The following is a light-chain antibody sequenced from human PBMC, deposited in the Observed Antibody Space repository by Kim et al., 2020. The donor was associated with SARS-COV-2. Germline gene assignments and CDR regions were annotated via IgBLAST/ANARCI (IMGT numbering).Light chain of an antibody. CDR1: QSVSSSF. CDR3: QQYGSSPPMYS. V-gene: IGKV3-20*01. J-gene: IGKJ2*01. CDR2: GAS. Sequence: GERATLSCRASQSVSSSFFSWYQQKPGQAPRVLIYGASNRATGIPDRFSGSGSGTDFTLTISRLEPEDFAVYYCQQYGSSPPMYSFGQGTKLEI.